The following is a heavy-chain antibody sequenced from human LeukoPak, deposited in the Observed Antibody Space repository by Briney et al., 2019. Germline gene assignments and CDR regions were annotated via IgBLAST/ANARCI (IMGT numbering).Heavy chain of an antibody. V-gene: IGHV3-23*01. D-gene: IGHD1-26*01. Sequence: GGSLRLSCAASGFTFSSYAMSWVRQAPGKGLEWVSAISGSGDTTYYPDSVKGRFTISRDNSVNTLYLQLNSLRAEDTAVYYCTKGDLLRHWGQGTLVTVSS. CDR3: TKGDLLRH. J-gene: IGHJ4*02. CDR1: GFTFSSYA. CDR2: ISGSGDTT.